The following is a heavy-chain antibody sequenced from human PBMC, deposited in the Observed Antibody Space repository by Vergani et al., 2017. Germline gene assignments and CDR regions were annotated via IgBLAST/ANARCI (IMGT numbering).Heavy chain of an antibody. CDR3: ARGMTTETTDLDGFDI. D-gene: IGHD4-17*01. V-gene: IGHV3-66*02. CDR1: SFSVSCHY. CDR2: INIGGRT. J-gene: IGHJ3*02. Sequence: LVESGGGLVQPGGSLRLSCAASSFSVSCHYMTWVRQAPGKGLEWVSTINIGGRTSYADSVKGRLTLTRDDSKNTLHLQMNSLRPEDTAVYYCARGMTTETTDLDGFDIGGQGTIVSVSS.